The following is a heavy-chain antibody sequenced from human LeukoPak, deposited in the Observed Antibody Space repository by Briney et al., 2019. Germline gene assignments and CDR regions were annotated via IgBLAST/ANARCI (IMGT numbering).Heavy chain of an antibody. CDR2: ISGSGGST. Sequence: GGSLRLSCAASGFTFSSYAMGWVRQAPGKGLEWVSAISGSGGSTYYADSVKGRFTISRDNSKNTLYLQMNSLRAEDTAVYYCAKDHGSGSLPGYWGQGTLVTVSS. V-gene: IGHV3-23*01. CDR1: GFTFSSYA. CDR3: AKDHGSGSLPGY. D-gene: IGHD3-10*01. J-gene: IGHJ4*02.